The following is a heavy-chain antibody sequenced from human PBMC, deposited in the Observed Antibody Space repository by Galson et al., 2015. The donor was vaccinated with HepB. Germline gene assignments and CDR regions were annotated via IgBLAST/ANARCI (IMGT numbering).Heavy chain of an antibody. CDR1: GFSFSSYA. V-gene: IGHV3-64*02. Sequence: SLRLSCAASGFSFSSYAMHWVRQAPGKGLEYVSAISSNGISTYYADSVRGRFTISRDNSKNTLYLQMGSLRTEDMAVYYCVIAHSGDYLNPYFDSWGQGTLVTVSS. D-gene: IGHD1-26*01. CDR3: VIAHSGDYLNPYFDS. CDR2: ISSNGIST. J-gene: IGHJ4*02.